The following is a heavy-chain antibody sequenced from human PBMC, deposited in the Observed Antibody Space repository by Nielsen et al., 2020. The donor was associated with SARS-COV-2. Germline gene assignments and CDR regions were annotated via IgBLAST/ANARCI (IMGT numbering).Heavy chain of an antibody. CDR2: ISWNSGSI. CDR1: GFTFDDYA. D-gene: IGHD3-3*02. J-gene: IGHJ6*02. Sequence: SLKISCAASGFTFDDYAMHWVRQAPGKGLEWVSGISWNSGSIGYADSVKGRFTISRDNSKNTLYLQMNSLRAEDTAVYYCVRGDASLAHFTDVWGQGTTVIVSS. CDR3: VRGDASLAHFTDV. V-gene: IGHV3-9*01.